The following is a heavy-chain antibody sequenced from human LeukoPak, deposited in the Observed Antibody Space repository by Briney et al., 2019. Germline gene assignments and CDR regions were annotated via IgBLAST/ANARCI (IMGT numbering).Heavy chain of an antibody. Sequence: PGEPLNISCKGSGYSFTSYWIGWVRPMPGKGMEWMGIIHPVNSDSIYRPSFQGQVTISADKSSNTAYLQWSSLKASDTAMYYCARRGYYDSSRAFDVWGQGTIVTVSS. CDR1: GYSFTSYW. CDR3: ARRGYYDSSRAFDV. V-gene: IGHV5-51*01. J-gene: IGHJ3*01. D-gene: IGHD3-22*01. CDR2: IHPVNSDS.